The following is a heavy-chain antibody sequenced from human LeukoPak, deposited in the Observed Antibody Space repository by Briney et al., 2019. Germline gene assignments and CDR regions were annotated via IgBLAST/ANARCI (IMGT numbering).Heavy chain of an antibody. J-gene: IGHJ3*02. Sequence: GGSLRLSCAASGFTFSSYSMNWVRQAPGKGLEWVSYISSSSSTIYYADSVKGRFTISRDNAKNSLYLQMNSLRAEDTAVYYCARDPGHYYDSRGPDAFDIWGQGTMVTVSS. V-gene: IGHV3-48*04. CDR3: ARDPGHYYDSRGPDAFDI. D-gene: IGHD3-22*01. CDR2: ISSSSSTI. CDR1: GFTFSSYS.